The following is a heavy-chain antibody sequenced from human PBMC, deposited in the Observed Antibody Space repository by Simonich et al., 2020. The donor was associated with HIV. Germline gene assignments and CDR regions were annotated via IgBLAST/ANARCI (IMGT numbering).Heavy chain of an antibody. Sequence: QVQLVESGGGVVQPGRSLRLSCAASGFTFSSYAMHWVRQARGKGLEWVAVISYDGSNKYYADSGKGRFTISGDNSKNALYLQMNSLRAEDTAVYYCASGGSISSVWADDYWGQGTLVTVSS. D-gene: IGHD3-16*01. J-gene: IGHJ4*02. V-gene: IGHV3-30*07. CDR2: ISYDGSNK. CDR3: ASGGSISSVWADDY. CDR1: GFTFSSYA.